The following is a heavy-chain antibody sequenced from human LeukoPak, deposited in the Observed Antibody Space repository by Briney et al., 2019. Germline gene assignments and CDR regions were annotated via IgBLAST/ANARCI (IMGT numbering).Heavy chain of an antibody. CDR1: GYTFTSYA. CDR2: INAGNGNT. J-gene: IGHJ6*03. Sequence: ASVKVSCKASGYTFTSYAMHWVRQAPGQRLERMGWINAGNGNTKYSQKFQGRVTITRDTSASTAYMELSSLRFDDTAVYYCARVPPGAMMGYYYYYMDVWGKGTTVTVSS. V-gene: IGHV1-3*01. CDR3: ARVPPGAMMGYYYYYMDV. D-gene: IGHD3-22*01.